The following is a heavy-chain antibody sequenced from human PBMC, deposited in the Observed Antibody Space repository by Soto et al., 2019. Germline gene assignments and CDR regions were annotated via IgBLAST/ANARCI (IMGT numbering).Heavy chain of an antibody. CDR3: AKALVTTWYFDL. CDR2: ISNDGSNK. Sequence: QVQLVESGGGVVQPGRSLRLSCTASGFTFSTYGMHWVRQAPGKGLEWVAFISNDGSNKYYGDSVRGRFTSSRDNSENTLYLQMNSLKAEDTAMYYCAKALVTTWYFDLWGRGTLVTVSS. CDR1: GFTFSTYG. J-gene: IGHJ2*01. V-gene: IGHV3-30*18. D-gene: IGHD4-17*01.